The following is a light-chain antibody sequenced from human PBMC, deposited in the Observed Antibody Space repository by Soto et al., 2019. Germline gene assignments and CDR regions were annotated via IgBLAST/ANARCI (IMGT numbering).Light chain of an antibody. Sequence: EIVLTQSPATLSLSPGERATLSCRASQSVSSSLAWYQQKLGQAPRLLIYEASDRATGIPARFSGSGSGTDFTLIISSLEPEDFAVYYCQRYGSSPFTFGPGTKVDIK. CDR1: QSVSSS. V-gene: IGKV3-11*01. J-gene: IGKJ3*01. CDR3: QRYGSSPFT. CDR2: EAS.